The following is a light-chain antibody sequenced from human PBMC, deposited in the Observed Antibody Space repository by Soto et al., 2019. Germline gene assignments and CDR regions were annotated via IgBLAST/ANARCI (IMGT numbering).Light chain of an antibody. CDR2: GSS. J-gene: IGKJ2*01. CDR3: QQYVSSPPYT. CDR1: QSVSNNY. Sequence: EVVLTQSPGTLSLSPGERATLSCRASQSVSNNYLAWYQQKPGQAPRLLIFGSSDRATGIPDRFSGSGSGTAFTLTISRLEPEDFAVYYCQQYVSSPPYTFGQGTKLESK. V-gene: IGKV3-20*01.